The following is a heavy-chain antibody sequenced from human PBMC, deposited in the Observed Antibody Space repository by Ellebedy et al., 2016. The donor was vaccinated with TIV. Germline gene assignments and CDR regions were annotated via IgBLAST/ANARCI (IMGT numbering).Heavy chain of an antibody. CDR1: GFTFSSRG. CDR2: IWYDGSNK. CDR3: AGLWFGDSPRDNSDY. V-gene: IGHV3-33*01. D-gene: IGHD3-10*01. Sequence: PGGSLRLSCAASGFTFSSRGMHWVRQAPGKGLEWVAVIWYDGSNKYYADSMKGRFTISRDNSKDTLYLQMHSLRAEDTAVYYCAGLWFGDSPRDNSDYWGRGTLVTVSS. J-gene: IGHJ4*02.